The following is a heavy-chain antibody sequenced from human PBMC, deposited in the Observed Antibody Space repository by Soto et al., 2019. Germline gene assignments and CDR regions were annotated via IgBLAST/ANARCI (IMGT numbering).Heavy chain of an antibody. J-gene: IGHJ4*02. Sequence: QVQLVQSGGEVKQPGASVKVSCKTSVYTFTSYGISWVRQAPGQGLEWMGWISGYNGDTKYVQKFQGRVTLTTDTSKNTAYMEVRRLRSDDTAVYYCARDWVGDLAYWGQGTMVTVSS. D-gene: IGHD4-17*01. CDR3: ARDWVGDLAY. CDR2: ISGYNGDT. CDR1: VYTFTSYG. V-gene: IGHV1-18*01.